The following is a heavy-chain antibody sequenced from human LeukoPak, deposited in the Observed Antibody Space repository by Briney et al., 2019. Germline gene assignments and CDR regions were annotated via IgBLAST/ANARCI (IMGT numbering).Heavy chain of an antibody. D-gene: IGHD4-17*01. J-gene: IGHJ4*02. V-gene: IGHV3-23*01. CDR3: AKDKSSGGVDYGDCFDY. Sequence: GGSLRLSCAASGFTFSSYAMSWVRQAPGKGLEWVSAISGSGGSTYYADSVKGRFTISRDNSKNTLYLQMNSLRAEDTAVYYCAKDKSSGGVDYGDCFDYWGQGTLVTVSS. CDR2: ISGSGGST. CDR1: GFTFSSYA.